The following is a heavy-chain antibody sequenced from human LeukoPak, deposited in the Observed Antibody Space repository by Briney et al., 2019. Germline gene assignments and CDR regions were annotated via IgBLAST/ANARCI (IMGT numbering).Heavy chain of an antibody. V-gene: IGHV3-30*02. J-gene: IGHJ5*02. CDR3: AKDVYYYDSSGYYH. Sequence: GGSLRLFCAASGFTFSSYGMHWVRQAPGKGLEWVAFIRYDGSNKYYADSVKGRFTISRDNSKNTLYLQMNSLRAEDTAVYYCAKDVYYYDSSGYYHWGQGTLVTVSS. CDR1: GFTFSSYG. CDR2: IRYDGSNK. D-gene: IGHD3-22*01.